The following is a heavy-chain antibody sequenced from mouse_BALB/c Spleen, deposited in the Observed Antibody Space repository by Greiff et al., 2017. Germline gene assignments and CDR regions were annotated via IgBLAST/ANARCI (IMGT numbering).Heavy chain of an antibody. J-gene: IGHJ2*01. CDR3: ARSHPYYFDY. CDR2: ISSGSSTI. V-gene: IGHV5-17*02. Sequence: EVKLMESGGGLVQPGGSRKLSCAASGFTFSSFGMHWVRQAPEKGLEWVAYISSGSSTIYYADTVKGRFTISRDNPKNTLFLQMTSLRSEDTAMYYCARSHPYYFDYWGQGTTLTVSS. CDR1: GFTFSSFG.